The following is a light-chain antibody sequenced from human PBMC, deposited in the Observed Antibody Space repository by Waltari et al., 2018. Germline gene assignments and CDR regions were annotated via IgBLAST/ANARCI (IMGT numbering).Light chain of an antibody. V-gene: IGLV2-23*01. Sequence: QSALTQPASVSGSPGQSISISCIGTSSDIGTFNLVSWYLQYPGTTPKLLLYYASQRPSGVSDRFSGSKSGNTASLTISGLQAEDEAIYYCCSYAGSRTWVFGGGAKLTVL. J-gene: IGLJ3*02. CDR1: SSDIGTFNL. CDR3: CSYAGSRTWV. CDR2: YAS.